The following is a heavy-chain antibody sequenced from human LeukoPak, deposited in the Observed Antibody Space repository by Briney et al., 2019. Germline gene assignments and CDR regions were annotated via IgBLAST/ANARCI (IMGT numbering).Heavy chain of an antibody. CDR2: IRYDGSNK. V-gene: IGHV3-30*02. D-gene: IGHD3-10*01. J-gene: IGHJ4*02. Sequence: GGPLRLSCAASGFTFSSYGMHWVRQAPGKGLEWVAFIRYDGSNKYYADSVKGRFTISRDNAKNSLYLQMNSLRAEDTAVYYCARGINEYYYGSGRAHDYWGQGTLVTVSS. CDR1: GFTFSSYG. CDR3: ARGINEYYYGSGRAHDY.